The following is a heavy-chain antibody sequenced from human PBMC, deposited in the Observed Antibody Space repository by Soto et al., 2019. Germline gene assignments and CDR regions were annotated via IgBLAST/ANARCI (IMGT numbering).Heavy chain of an antibody. V-gene: IGHV3-33*01. CDR1: GFTFSSYG. Sequence: QVQLVESGGGVVQPGRSLRLSCAASGFTFSSYGMHWVRQAPGKGLEWVAVIWYDGSNKYYADSVKGRFTISRDNSKNTLYLQMISLRAEDTAVYYCARDNSGWYDYWGQGTLVTVSS. CDR3: ARDNSGWYDY. CDR2: IWYDGSNK. D-gene: IGHD6-19*01. J-gene: IGHJ4*02.